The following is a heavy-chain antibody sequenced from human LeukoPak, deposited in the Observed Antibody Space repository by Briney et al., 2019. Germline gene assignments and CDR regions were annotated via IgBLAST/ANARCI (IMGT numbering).Heavy chain of an antibody. CDR2: ISYDGSNK. J-gene: IGHJ4*02. CDR1: GFTFSSYA. CDR3: ARGELLRLRDRAFGY. V-gene: IGHV3-30*04. Sequence: GGSLLLSCAASGFTFSSYAMHWVRPAPGQGLEWVAIISYDGSNKYYANSVRGRFSISRDNSKNTLYLQLNSLRADDTAVYYCARGELLRLRDRAFGYWGQGSLVTVSS. D-gene: IGHD1-7*01.